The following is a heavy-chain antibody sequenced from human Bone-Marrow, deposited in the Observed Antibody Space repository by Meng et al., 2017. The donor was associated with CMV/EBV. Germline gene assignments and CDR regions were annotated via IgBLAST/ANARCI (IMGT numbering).Heavy chain of an antibody. V-gene: IGHV3-33*06. CDR2: IWYDGSNK. J-gene: IGHJ4*02. CDR1: GFTFSSYG. Sequence: GESLKISCAASGFTFSSYGMHWVRQAPGKGLEWVAIIWYDGSNKYYADSVKGRFTISRDNSKNTLYLQMNSLRADDTAVYYCAKDARSVGSGTDYEVNYLDYWGQGTPVTVSS. D-gene: IGHD3-10*01. CDR3: AKDARSVGSGTDYEVNYLDY.